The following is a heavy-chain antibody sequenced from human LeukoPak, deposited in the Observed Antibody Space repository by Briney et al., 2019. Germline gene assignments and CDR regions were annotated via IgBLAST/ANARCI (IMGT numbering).Heavy chain of an antibody. CDR3: ARRINYFDY. Sequence: SETLSLTCTVSGDSITRYYGSWIRQPPGKGLEWIGYIYYSGSTNYNPSLKSRVTTSVDTSKNQFSLKLSSVTAADPAVYYCARRINYFDYWGQGILVTVSS. V-gene: IGHV4-59*08. CDR1: GDSITRYY. J-gene: IGHJ4*02. D-gene: IGHD2-15*01. CDR2: IYYSGST.